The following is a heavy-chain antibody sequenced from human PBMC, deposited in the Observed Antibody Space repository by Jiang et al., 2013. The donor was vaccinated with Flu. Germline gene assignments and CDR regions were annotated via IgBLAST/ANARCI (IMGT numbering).Heavy chain of an antibody. Sequence: VQLVESGGGLVQPGGSLRLSCAASGFTFSNFAMSWVRQAPGQGLEWVSGIRVSGSTYYADSVRGRFTISRDNSKNTLYLQMNSLRAEDTAIYYCAKGQVVAINDHWGQGTLVTVSS. CDR3: AKGQVVAINDH. J-gene: IGHJ5*02. V-gene: IGHV3-23*04. CDR2: IRVSGST. D-gene: IGHD2-15*01. CDR1: GFTFSNFA.